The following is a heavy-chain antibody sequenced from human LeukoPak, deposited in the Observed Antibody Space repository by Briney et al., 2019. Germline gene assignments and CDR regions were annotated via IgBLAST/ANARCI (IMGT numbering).Heavy chain of an antibody. Sequence: GGSLRLSCAASGFTFSSYGMHWVRQAPGKGLEWVAFIRYDGSNRYYADSVKGRFTISRDNSKNTLYLQMNSLRAEDMALYYCAKAGGWFRGSYFDYWGQGTLVTVSS. V-gene: IGHV3-30*02. CDR2: IRYDGSNR. J-gene: IGHJ4*02. CDR1: GFTFSSYG. D-gene: IGHD6-19*01. CDR3: AKAGGWFRGSYFDY.